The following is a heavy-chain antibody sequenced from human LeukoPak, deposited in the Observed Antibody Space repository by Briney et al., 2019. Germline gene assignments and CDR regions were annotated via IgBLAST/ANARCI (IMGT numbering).Heavy chain of an antibody. J-gene: IGHJ2*01. CDR3: ASNVWLRGGDYWYFDL. CDR1: GGTFSSYA. CDR2: IVPILGTA. Sequence: ASVKVSCTASGGTFSSYAISWVRQAPGQGLEWMGGIVPILGTASYAQKFQGRVTITADESTSTAFMELSSLRADDTAVYYCASNVWLRGGDYWYFDLWGRGTLVTVSS. D-gene: IGHD5-18*01. V-gene: IGHV1-69*13.